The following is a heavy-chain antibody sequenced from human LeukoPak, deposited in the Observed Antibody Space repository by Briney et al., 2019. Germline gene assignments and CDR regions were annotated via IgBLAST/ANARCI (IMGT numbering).Heavy chain of an antibody. V-gene: IGHV3-30*02. CDR2: IRSDGSNK. CDR3: AKATPILGAAAYYFDY. CDR1: GFSFSSYG. D-gene: IGHD1-26*01. Sequence: GGSLRLSCAGSGFSFSSYGMHWVRQAPGKGLEWMAFIRSDGSNKYYADSVKGRFTISRDNSKNTLYLQMNSLRAEDTAVYYCAKATPILGAAAYYFDYWGQGTLVTVSS. J-gene: IGHJ4*02.